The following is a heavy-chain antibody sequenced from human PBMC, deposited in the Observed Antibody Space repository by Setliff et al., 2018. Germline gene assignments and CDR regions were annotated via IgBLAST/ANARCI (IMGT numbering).Heavy chain of an antibody. Sequence: KASETLSLTCTVSGYSISSGYYWGWIRQSPGKGLEWIGSLYRTANTYYNPAVRSRVTISPDTSKNQFSLKLTSVTAADTAVYYCARQSGSGSSPYFDFWGQGTLVTVSS. CDR1: GYSISSGYY. D-gene: IGHD3-10*01. V-gene: IGHV4-38-2*02. CDR2: LYRTANT. CDR3: ARQSGSGSSPYFDF. J-gene: IGHJ4*02.